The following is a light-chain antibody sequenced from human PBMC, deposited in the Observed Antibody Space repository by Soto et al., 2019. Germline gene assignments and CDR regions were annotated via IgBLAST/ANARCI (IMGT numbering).Light chain of an antibody. Sequence: QSVLTQPASVSGSPGQSITISCTGTSSDVGSHNLVSWYQQYPGKVPKLIIFEASKRPSGVSNRFSGSKSGNTASLTISGLQADDEADYYCSSYTSTSSYVFGTGTKLTVL. V-gene: IGLV2-14*02. CDR2: EAS. J-gene: IGLJ1*01. CDR1: SSDVGSHNL. CDR3: SSYTSTSSYV.